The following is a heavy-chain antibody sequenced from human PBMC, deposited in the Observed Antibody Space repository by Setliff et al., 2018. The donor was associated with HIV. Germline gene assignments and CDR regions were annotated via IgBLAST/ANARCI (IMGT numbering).Heavy chain of an antibody. CDR3: ARRIQLRDSSGRSCWTFDI. Sequence: SETLSLTCTVSGASINSGSHNWGWIRQPPGKGLEWIATLHYTGTTYYNPSLKSRVTISTDTSKNQFSLKLSSVSAADTAVYYCARRIQLRDSSGRSCWTFDIWGQGTMVTVSS. CDR1: GASINSGSHN. CDR2: LHYTGTT. J-gene: IGHJ3*02. D-gene: IGHD2-15*01. V-gene: IGHV4-39*01.